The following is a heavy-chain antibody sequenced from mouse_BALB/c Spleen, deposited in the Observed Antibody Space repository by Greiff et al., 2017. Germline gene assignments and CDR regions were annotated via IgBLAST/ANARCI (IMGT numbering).Heavy chain of an antibody. CDR1: GFTFSSYG. J-gene: IGHJ1*01. CDR3: ARLYGSSPRWYFDV. Sequence: EVQGVESGGDLVKPGGSLKLSCAASGFTFSSYGMSWVRQTPDKRLEWVATISSGGSYTYYPDSVKGRFTISRDNAKNTLYLQMSSLKSEDTAMYYCARLYGSSPRWYFDVWGAGTTVTVSS. D-gene: IGHD1-1*01. V-gene: IGHV5-6*01. CDR2: ISSGGSYT.